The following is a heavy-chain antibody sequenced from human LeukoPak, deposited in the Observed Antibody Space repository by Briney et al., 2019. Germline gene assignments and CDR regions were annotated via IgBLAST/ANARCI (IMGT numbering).Heavy chain of an antibody. V-gene: IGHV3-74*01. J-gene: IGHJ3*02. Sequence: GGSLRLSCVVSGFTFRSYWMHWVRQAPGKGLVWVSRISSDGSSTSYADSVKGRFTISRDNAKNTLYMQMNSLRVEDTAVYYCAKLGIGEHEISGYFYETQSSGVDIWGQGTMVIVSS. CDR2: ISSDGSST. D-gene: IGHD3-22*01. CDR3: AKLGIGEHEISGYFYETQSSGVDI. CDR1: GFTFRSYW.